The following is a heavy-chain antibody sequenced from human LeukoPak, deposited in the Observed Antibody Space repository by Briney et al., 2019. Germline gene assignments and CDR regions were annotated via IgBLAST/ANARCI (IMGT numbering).Heavy chain of an antibody. CDR1: GFTFSSYW. CDR3: ARVGIAAAGGYAFDI. Sequence: QAGGSLRLSCAASGFTFSSYWMSWVRQAPGKGLEWVSVIYSGGSTYYADSVKGRFTISRDNSKNTLYLQMNSLRAEDTAVYYCARVGIAAAGGYAFDIWGQGTMVTVSS. J-gene: IGHJ3*02. V-gene: IGHV3-53*01. D-gene: IGHD6-13*01. CDR2: IYSGGST.